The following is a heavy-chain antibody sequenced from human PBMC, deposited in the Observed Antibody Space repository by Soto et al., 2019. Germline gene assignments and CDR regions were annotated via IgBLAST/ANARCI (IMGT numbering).Heavy chain of an antibody. J-gene: IGHJ4*02. CDR2: INPADSDT. Sequence: GETLKISCKGSGYSFTNYWIGWVRQMPGKGLEWMGIINPADSDTRYSPSFQGQVTVSVDKSISTAYLQRGSLKASDTAMYYCVRPDSTGYYSHWGQGTPVTVSS. CDR3: VRPDSTGYYSH. V-gene: IGHV5-51*01. CDR1: GYSFTNYW. D-gene: IGHD3-9*01.